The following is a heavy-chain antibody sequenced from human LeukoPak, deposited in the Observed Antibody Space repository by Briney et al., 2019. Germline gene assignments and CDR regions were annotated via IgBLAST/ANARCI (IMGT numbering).Heavy chain of an antibody. CDR3: AKDHLPGIVVADRDY. Sequence: GGSLRLSCAASGFIFSRYGMSWVRQAPGKGLEWVSAISGSGGTTYYTDSVKGRFTISRDNSKNTLYLQINSLRAEDTAIYYCAKDHLPGIVVADRDYWGQGTLVTVSS. CDR1: GFIFSRYG. CDR2: ISGSGGTT. J-gene: IGHJ4*02. V-gene: IGHV3-23*01. D-gene: IGHD6-19*01.